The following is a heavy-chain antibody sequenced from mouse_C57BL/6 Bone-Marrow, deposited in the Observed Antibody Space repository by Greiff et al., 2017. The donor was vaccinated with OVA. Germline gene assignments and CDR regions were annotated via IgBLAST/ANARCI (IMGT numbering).Heavy chain of an antibody. D-gene: IGHD1-1*01. V-gene: IGHV1-81*01. CDR1: GYTFTSYG. CDR2: IYPRSGNT. CDR3: ASTVITTVVGDWYFDV. Sequence: QVQLQQSGAELARPGASVKLSCKASGYTFTSYGISWVKQRTGQGLEWIGEIYPRSGNTYYNEKFKGKATLTADKSSSTAYMELRSLTSEDSAVYFCASTVITTVVGDWYFDVWGTGTTVTVSS. J-gene: IGHJ1*03.